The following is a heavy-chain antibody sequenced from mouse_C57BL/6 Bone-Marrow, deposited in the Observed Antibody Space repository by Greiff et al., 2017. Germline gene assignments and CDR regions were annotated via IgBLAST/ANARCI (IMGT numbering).Heavy chain of an antibody. CDR1: GYSITSGYY. CDR2: ISYDGSN. Sequence: EVQRVESGPGLVKPSQSLSLTCSVTGYSITSGYYWNWIRQFPGNKLEWMGYISYDGSNNYNPSLKNRISITRDTSKNQFFLKLNSVTTEDTATYYCARDGYYDYEAWFAYWGQGTLVTVSA. D-gene: IGHD2-4*01. J-gene: IGHJ3*01. CDR3: ARDGYYDYEAWFAY. V-gene: IGHV3-6*01.